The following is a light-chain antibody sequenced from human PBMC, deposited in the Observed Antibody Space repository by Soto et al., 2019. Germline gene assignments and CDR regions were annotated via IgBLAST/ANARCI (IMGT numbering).Light chain of an antibody. Sequence: DIQVTESPSSLTASVVDRVPITCRASQSISSYLNWYQQKPGKAPKLLIYAASSLQSGVPSRFSGSGSGTDFTLTISSLQPEDFETYYCQQSYSTPPTFGQGTKVDIK. CDR3: QQSYSTPPT. CDR2: AAS. CDR1: QSISSY. V-gene: IGKV1-39*01. J-gene: IGKJ1*01.